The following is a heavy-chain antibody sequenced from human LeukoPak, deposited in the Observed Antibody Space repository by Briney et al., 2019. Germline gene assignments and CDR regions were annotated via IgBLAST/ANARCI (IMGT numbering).Heavy chain of an antibody. D-gene: IGHD6-13*01. Sequence: GGSLRLSCANSGFTFSNYWMSWVRQAPGKGLEWVANIKEDGSEKDYVDSVKGRFTISRDNAKNSLYLQMNSLRAEDTAIYYCARDWGAAGLWDYWGQGTLVTVSS. CDR1: GFTFSNYW. J-gene: IGHJ4*02. CDR2: IKEDGSEK. V-gene: IGHV3-7*05. CDR3: ARDWGAAGLWDY.